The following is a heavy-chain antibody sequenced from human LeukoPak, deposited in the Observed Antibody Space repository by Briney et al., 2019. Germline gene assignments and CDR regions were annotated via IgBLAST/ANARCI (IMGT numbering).Heavy chain of an antibody. CDR1: GFTFSSYS. CDR3: ARPTWTNYMDV. J-gene: IGHJ6*03. Sequence: GGSLRLSCAASGFTFSSYSMNWVRQAPGKGLEWVSSISSSSSYIYYADSVKGRFTISRDNAKNSVSLQMNSLRAEDTAVYFCARPTWTNYMDVWGKGTAVTISS. V-gene: IGHV3-21*01. CDR2: ISSSSSYI. D-gene: IGHD3/OR15-3a*01.